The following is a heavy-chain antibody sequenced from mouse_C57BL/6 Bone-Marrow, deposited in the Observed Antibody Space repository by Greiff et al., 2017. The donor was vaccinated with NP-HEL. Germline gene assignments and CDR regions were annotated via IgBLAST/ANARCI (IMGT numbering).Heavy chain of an antibody. J-gene: IGHJ2*01. Sequence: QVQLQQSGAELVRPGTSVKVSCKASGYAFTNYLIEWVKQRPGQGLEWIGVINPGSGGTNYNEKFKGKATLTADKSSSTAYMQLSSLTSEDSAVYFCAREYDYDERGFDYWGQGTTLTVSS. D-gene: IGHD2-4*01. CDR2: INPGSGGT. V-gene: IGHV1-54*01. CDR3: AREYDYDERGFDY. CDR1: GYAFTNYL.